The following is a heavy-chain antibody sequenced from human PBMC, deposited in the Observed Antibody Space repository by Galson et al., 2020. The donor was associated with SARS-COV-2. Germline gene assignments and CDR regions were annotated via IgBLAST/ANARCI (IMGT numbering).Heavy chain of an antibody. D-gene: IGHD1-26*01. Sequence: SLRLSCAASGFTFSSYDMHWVRQATGKGLEWVSAIGTAGDTYYPGSVKGRFTISRENAKNSLYLQMNSLRAGDTAVYYCARAGEGGSYYYYYGMDVWGQGTTVTVCS. CDR1: GFTFSSYD. CDR3: ARAGEGGSYYYYYGMDV. J-gene: IGHJ6*02. V-gene: IGHV3-13*01. CDR2: IGTAGDT.